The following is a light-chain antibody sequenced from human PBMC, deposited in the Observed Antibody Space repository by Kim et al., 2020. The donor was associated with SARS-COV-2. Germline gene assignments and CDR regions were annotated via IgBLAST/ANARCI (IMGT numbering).Light chain of an antibody. V-gene: IGKV3-15*01. CDR3: LRSKNWAST. Sequence: EIVMTQSPATLSVSPGERATLSCRASQSVSSNLAWYQQKPGQAPRLLIYGASTRATGIPARFSGSGSGTEFTLTISSLQSEDFAVYYCLRSKNWASTFGQG. CDR1: QSVSSN. CDR2: GAS. J-gene: IGKJ1*01.